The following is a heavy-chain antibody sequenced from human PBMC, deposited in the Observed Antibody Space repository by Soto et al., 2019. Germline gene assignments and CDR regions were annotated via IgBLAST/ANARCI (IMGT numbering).Heavy chain of an antibody. Sequence: QVQLVQSGAEVKKPGSSVKVSCKASGGTFSSYAISWVRQAPGQGLEWMGGFIPIFGAANYAQKFQGRVTSTADESTSTAYMELSSLRSEDTAVYYCARHVPAAGYYYGMDVWGQGTTVTVSS. J-gene: IGHJ6*02. V-gene: IGHV1-69*12. CDR1: GGTFSSYA. CDR3: ARHVPAAGYYYGMDV. D-gene: IGHD2-2*01. CDR2: FIPIFGAA.